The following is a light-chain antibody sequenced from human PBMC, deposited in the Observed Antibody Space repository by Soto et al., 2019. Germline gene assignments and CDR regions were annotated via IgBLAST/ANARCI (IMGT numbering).Light chain of an antibody. Sequence: QSVLTQTPSVSGAPGQKITMSCTGSSSNIGAGYDVHWYQQVPGAAPRLLIYADNNRPSGVPDRFSASKSGTSASQAITGLQGEDEANYYCQSYDTSLSGAIFGAGTKLTVL. CDR2: ADN. CDR3: QSYDTSLSGAI. CDR1: SSNIGAGYD. J-gene: IGLJ2*01. V-gene: IGLV1-40*01.